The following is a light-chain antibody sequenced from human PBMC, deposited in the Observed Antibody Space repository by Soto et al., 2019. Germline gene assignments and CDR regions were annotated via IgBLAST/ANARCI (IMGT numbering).Light chain of an antibody. Sequence: EIVLTQSPGTLSLSPGERATLSCRASQSVSSSFLAWYQQKPGQAPRLLIYGASSRATGITDRFSGSGSGTDFTLTISRVEPEDFAVYYCQKYGSSPVTFGQGTRLEIK. J-gene: IGKJ5*01. CDR1: QSVSSSF. V-gene: IGKV3-20*01. CDR3: QKYGSSPVT. CDR2: GAS.